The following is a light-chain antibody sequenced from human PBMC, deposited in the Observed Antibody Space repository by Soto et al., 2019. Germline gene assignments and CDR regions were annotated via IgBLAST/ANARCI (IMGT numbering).Light chain of an antibody. J-gene: IGLJ3*02. V-gene: IGLV2-14*01. CDR1: SSDVGDYNR. CDR3: ISFTPSTTTHWV. CDR2: EVT. Sequence: QSVLTQPPSVSWSPGQSITISCTGTSSDVGDYNRVSWYQHHPGKAPKLMIFEVTNRPSGISDRFSGFKSGSTASLTISELQPDDEADYYCISFTPSTTTHWVFGGGTKVTVL.